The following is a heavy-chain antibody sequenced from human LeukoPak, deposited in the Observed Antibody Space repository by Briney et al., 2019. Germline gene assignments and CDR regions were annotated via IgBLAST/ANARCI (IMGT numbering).Heavy chain of an antibody. Sequence: SETLSLTCTVSGGSISSSSYYWGWIRQPPGKGLEWIGSIYYSGSTYYNPSLKSRVTISVDTSKNQFSLKLSSVTAADTAVYYCAIRRYGSGSYYNYFDYWGQGTLVTVSS. CDR3: AIRRYGSGSYYNYFDY. D-gene: IGHD3-10*01. V-gene: IGHV4-39*07. J-gene: IGHJ4*02. CDR2: IYYSGST. CDR1: GGSISSSSYY.